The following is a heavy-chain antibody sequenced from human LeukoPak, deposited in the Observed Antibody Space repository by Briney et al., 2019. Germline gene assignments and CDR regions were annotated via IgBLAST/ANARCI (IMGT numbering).Heavy chain of an antibody. V-gene: IGHV3-23*03. J-gene: IGHJ4*02. CDR2: IYSGGGT. Sequence: GGSLRLSCAASGFTFSSYAMHWVRQAPGKGLEWVSVIYSGGGTNSADSVKGRFTISRDNSRNTLYLQMNSLRAEDTAVYYCARSGLSRFGFWGQGTLVTVSS. CDR1: GFTFSSYA. D-gene: IGHD2/OR15-2a*01. CDR3: ARSGLSRFGF.